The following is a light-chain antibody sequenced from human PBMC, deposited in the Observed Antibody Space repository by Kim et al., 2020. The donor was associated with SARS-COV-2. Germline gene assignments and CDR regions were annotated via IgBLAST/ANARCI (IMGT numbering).Light chain of an antibody. CDR3: SSYAGSNNLV. J-gene: IGLJ2*01. CDR2: VDS. CDR1: RRDVGGNNF. Sequence: GPSVTSSCTGTRRDVGGNNFCSWYTRHPGKAPKLMIYVDSKRPVGVPDRFSGSKSGNTASLTVSGLQAEDEADYYCSSYAGSNNLVFGGGTQLTVL. V-gene: IGLV2-8*01.